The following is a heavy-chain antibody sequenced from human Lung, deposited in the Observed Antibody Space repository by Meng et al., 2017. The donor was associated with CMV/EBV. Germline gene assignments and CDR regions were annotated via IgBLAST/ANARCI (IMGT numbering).Heavy chain of an antibody. Sequence: SETLSLTCTVSGGSISSGTYFWGWIRQTPGKGLEWIGSIYYSGTTYHNPSLKSRVSMSVDTSKNQFSLVLRSVTAADSAVYYCARDAEGGSSWTKIDYWGRGTLVTGSS. D-gene: IGHD6-13*01. CDR2: IYYSGTT. J-gene: IGHJ4*02. V-gene: IGHV4-39*07. CDR3: ARDAEGGSSWTKIDY. CDR1: GGSISSGTYF.